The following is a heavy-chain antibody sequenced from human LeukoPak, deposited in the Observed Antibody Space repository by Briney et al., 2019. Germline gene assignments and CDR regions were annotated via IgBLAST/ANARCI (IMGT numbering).Heavy chain of an antibody. Sequence: PGRSLRLSCTASGFTFGDYGMSWFRQAPGKGLEWVGFIRSKAYGGTTEYAASVKGRFTISRDDSKSIAYVQMNSLKTEDTAVYYCTRQVLRFLEGLYGYWGQGTLVTVSS. J-gene: IGHJ4*02. CDR1: GFTFGDYG. D-gene: IGHD3-3*01. CDR2: IRSKAYGGTT. V-gene: IGHV3-49*03. CDR3: TRQVLRFLEGLYGY.